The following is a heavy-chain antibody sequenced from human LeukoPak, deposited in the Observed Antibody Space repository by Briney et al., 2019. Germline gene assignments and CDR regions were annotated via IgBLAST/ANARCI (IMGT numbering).Heavy chain of an antibody. D-gene: IGHD5-12*01. V-gene: IGHV3-48*01. CDR2: ISSSSSTI. J-gene: IGHJ6*02. CDR1: GFTFSSYR. Sequence: GGSLRLSCAASGFTFSSYRMNWVRQAPGKGLEWVSYISSSSSTIYYADSVKGRFTISRDNAKNSLYLQMNSLRAEDTAVYYCARDGVATIYPGSYYGMDVWGQGTTVTVSS. CDR3: ARDGVATIYPGSYYGMDV.